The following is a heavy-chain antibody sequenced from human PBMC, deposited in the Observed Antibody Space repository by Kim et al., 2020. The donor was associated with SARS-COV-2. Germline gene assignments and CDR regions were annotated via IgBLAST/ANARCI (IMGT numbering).Heavy chain of an antibody. D-gene: IGHD5-12*01. V-gene: IGHV4-34*01. CDR1: GGSFSGYY. J-gene: IGHJ6*02. Sequence: SETLSLTCAVYGGSFSGYYWSWIRQPPGKGLEWIGEINHSGSTNSNPSLKSRVTLSVDTSKNQFSLKLSSVTAADTAVYYCARLKGDGYNSYYYYGMDVWGQGTTVTVSS. CDR3: ARLKGDGYNSYYYYGMDV. CDR2: INHSGST.